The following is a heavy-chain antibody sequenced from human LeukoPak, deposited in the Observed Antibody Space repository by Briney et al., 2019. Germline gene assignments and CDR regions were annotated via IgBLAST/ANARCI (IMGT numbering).Heavy chain of an antibody. CDR2: ISYDGGNK. J-gene: IGHJ4*02. V-gene: IGHV3-30*18. CDR3: AKDLTGRQGYSSGWYEFDY. Sequence: GGSLRLSCAASGFAFSTYGMHWVRQAPGKGLEWVAVISYDGGNKYYADSVKGRFTISRDNSKNTLYLQMNSLRAEDTAVYYCAKDLTGRQGYSSGWYEFDYWGQGTLVTVAS. CDR1: GFAFSTYG. D-gene: IGHD6-19*01.